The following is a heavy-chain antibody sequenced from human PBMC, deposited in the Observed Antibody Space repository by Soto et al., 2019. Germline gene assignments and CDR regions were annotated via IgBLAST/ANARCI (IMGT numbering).Heavy chain of an antibody. J-gene: IGHJ3*02. CDR3: ARGRLGYCSGGSCHDVFEI. CDR2: INPHSGNT. Sequence: QVQLVQSGAEVKKPGASMKVSCEASGYTFTSYDINWVRQATGQGLEWLGWINPHSGNTGYAQKFQGRVTMTRNTSIDTAYMGLSSLRSEDTAVYYCARGRLGYCSGGSCHDVFEIWGQGTMVTVSS. CDR1: GYTFTSYD. D-gene: IGHD2-15*01. V-gene: IGHV1-8*01.